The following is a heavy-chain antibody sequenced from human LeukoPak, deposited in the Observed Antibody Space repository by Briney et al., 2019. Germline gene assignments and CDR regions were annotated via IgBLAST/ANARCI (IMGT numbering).Heavy chain of an antibody. CDR1: GFTFSSYA. D-gene: IGHD3-3*01. CDR2: ISGSGGST. CDR3: AKVGGGFTIFGVVIMKGFDY. Sequence: GGSLRLSCAASGFTFSSYAMSWVRQAPGKGLEWVSAISGSGGSTYSADSVKGRFTISRDNSKNTLYLQMNSLRAEDTAVYYCAKVGGGFTIFGVVIMKGFDYWGQGTLVTVSS. V-gene: IGHV3-23*01. J-gene: IGHJ4*02.